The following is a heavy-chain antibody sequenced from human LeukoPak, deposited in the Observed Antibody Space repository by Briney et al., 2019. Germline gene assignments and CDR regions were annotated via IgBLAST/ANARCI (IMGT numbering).Heavy chain of an antibody. Sequence: ASVKVSCKASGYTFTGYYMHGVRQAPGQGLEWMGRINPNSGGTNYAQKFQGRVTMTRDTSISTAYMELSRLRSDDTAVYYCARVDYGGNSADYWGQGTLVTVSS. D-gene: IGHD4-23*01. V-gene: IGHV1-2*06. J-gene: IGHJ4*02. CDR1: GYTFTGYY. CDR2: INPNSGGT. CDR3: ARVDYGGNSADY.